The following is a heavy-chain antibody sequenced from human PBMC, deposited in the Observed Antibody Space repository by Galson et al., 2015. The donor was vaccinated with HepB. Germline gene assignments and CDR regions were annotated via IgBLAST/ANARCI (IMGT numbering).Heavy chain of an antibody. Sequence: SLRLSCAASGFTFNSYAMAWVRQAPGKGLEWVSVVTSGGDKTFFAESRAGRVIVSTGKSRNTVYLQTSSLRADDTAVYYCVTTVRGINYWGQGTLLTVSS. CDR1: GFTFNSYA. CDR2: VTSGGDKT. J-gene: IGHJ4*02. V-gene: IGHV3-23*01. CDR3: VTTVRGINY. D-gene: IGHD3-10*01.